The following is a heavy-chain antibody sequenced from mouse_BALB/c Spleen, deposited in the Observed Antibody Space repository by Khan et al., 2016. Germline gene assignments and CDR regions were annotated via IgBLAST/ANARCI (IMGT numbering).Heavy chain of an antibody. CDR1: EYTFTNYG. V-gene: IGHV9-3*02. D-gene: IGHD2-13*01. Sequence: QIQLVQSGPELKKPGETVKISCKASEYTFTNYGMNWVKQAPGKGLKWMGWINTNTGEPTYAEEFKGRFAFSLDASASTAYLQINNLKNEDSAPYFCARTGDYPYYAMDYWGQGTSGTGSS. CDR2: INTNTGEP. J-gene: IGHJ4*01. CDR3: ARTGDYPYYAMDY.